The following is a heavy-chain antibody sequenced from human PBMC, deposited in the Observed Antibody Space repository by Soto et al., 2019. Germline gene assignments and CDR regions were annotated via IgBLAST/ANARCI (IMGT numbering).Heavy chain of an antibody. CDR1: GGSISSYY. V-gene: IGHV4-59*01. J-gene: IGHJ6*02. Sequence: LALTCTVSGGSISSYYWSWIRQPPGKGLEWIGYIYYSGSTNYNPSLKSRVTISVDTSKNQFSLKLSSVTAADTAVYYCARGDPGATAYYYYGMDVWGQGTTVTVSS. CDR2: IYYSGST. CDR3: ARGDPGATAYYYYGMDV. D-gene: IGHD1-26*01.